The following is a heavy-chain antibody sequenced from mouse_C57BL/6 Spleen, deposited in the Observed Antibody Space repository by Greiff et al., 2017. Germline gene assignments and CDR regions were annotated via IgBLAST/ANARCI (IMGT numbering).Heavy chain of an antibody. CDR2: IYPGSGNT. J-gene: IGHJ4*01. D-gene: IGHD2-1*01. CDR3: ARGNYDARDY. Sequence: QVQLKQSGAELVRPGASVKLSCKASGYTFTDYYINWVKQRPGQGLEWIARIYPGSGNTYYNEKFKGKATLTAEKSSSTAYMQLSSLTSEDSAVYFCARGNYDARDYWGQGTSVTVAS. V-gene: IGHV1-76*01. CDR1: GYTFTDYY.